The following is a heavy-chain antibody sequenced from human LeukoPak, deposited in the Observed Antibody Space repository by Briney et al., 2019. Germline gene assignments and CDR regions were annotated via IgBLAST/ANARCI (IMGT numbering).Heavy chain of an antibody. D-gene: IGHD3-10*01. CDR3: ASGPGTYFDY. CDR1: GGSFSGYY. V-gene: IGHV4-34*01. J-gene: IGHJ4*02. CDR2: INHSGST. Sequence: SETLSLTCAVYGGSFSGYYWSWIRQPPGKGLEWIGEINHSGSTNYNPSLKSRVTISVDTSKNQFSLKLSSVTAADTAVYYCASGPGTYFDYWGQGTLATVSS.